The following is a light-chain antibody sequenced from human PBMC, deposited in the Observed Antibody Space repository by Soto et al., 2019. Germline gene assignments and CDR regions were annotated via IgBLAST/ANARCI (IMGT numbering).Light chain of an antibody. CDR2: AAS. Sequence: DIQMTQSPSSLSASVGDRVTITCRASQSISRYFNWYQQKTGKAPKLLLYAASSLQSGVPSRFSGSGSGTDFPLTISSLQPEDFATYYFQQSYSTPFTFVPGTKVDIK. CDR1: QSISRY. J-gene: IGKJ3*01. CDR3: QQSYSTPFT. V-gene: IGKV1-39*01.